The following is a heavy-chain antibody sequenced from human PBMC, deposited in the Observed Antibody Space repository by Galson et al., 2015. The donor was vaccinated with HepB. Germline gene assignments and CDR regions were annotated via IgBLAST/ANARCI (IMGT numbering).Heavy chain of an antibody. J-gene: IGHJ5*02. Sequence: SLRLSCAASGFTFRNYAMSWVRQAPGKGLEWVSAITPSGDNTYSADSVKGRFTISRDNSKNTLFLQKTGLTADDTAIYYCARAPRIAFGELMQPLTSWGLGTLVTVSS. CDR2: ITPSGDNT. CDR3: ARAPRIAFGELMQPLTS. CDR1: GFTFRNYA. D-gene: IGHD3-10*01. V-gene: IGHV3-23*01.